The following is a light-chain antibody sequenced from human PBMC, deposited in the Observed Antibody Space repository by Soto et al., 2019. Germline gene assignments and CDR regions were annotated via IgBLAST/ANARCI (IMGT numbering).Light chain of an antibody. V-gene: IGKV1-39*01. CDR1: QSRSSY. J-gene: IGKJ2*01. Sequence: DIQLTQSPSSLSASVGDRVTITCRASQSRSSYLNWYQQKPGKAPRLLIYAASSLQSGVPSRFSGSGSGTDFTLTISSLQPEDFATYYGQQSSSSPRLYTFGQGTKLEIK. CDR2: AAS. CDR3: QQSSSSPRLYT.